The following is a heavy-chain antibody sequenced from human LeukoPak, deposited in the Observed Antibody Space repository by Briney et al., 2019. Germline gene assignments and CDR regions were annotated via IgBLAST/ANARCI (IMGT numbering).Heavy chain of an antibody. J-gene: IGHJ6*03. V-gene: IGHV1-18*01. CDR2: ISAYNGNT. Sequence: GASVKVSCKASGYTFTSYGISWVRQAPGQGLEWMGWISAYNGNTNYAQKLQGRVTMTTDTSTSTAYMELRSLRSDDTAVYYCARGPYDYGDYGPTLYYYYMDVWGKGTTVAVSS. CDR3: ARGPYDYGDYGPTLYYYYMDV. D-gene: IGHD4-17*01. CDR1: GYTFTSYG.